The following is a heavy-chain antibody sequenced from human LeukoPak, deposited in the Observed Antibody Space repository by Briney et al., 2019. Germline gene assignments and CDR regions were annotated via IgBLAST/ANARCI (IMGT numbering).Heavy chain of an antibody. Sequence: KASETLSLTCAVYGGSFSGYYWSWIRQPPGKGLEWIGYIYYSGSTNYNPSLKSRVTISVDTSKNQFSLKLSSVTAADTAVYYCARFDSSSWYGYFDYWGQGTLVTVSS. CDR3: ARFDSSSWYGYFDY. J-gene: IGHJ4*02. CDR1: GGSFSGYY. D-gene: IGHD6-13*01. V-gene: IGHV4-59*08. CDR2: IYYSGST.